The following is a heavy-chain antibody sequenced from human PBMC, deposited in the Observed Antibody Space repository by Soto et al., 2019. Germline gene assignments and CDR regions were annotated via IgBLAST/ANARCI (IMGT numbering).Heavy chain of an antibody. J-gene: IGHJ5*02. V-gene: IGHV4-4*02. CDR3: VEEIGTAGANNYFDP. Sequence: SETLSLTCGVSGGTVASSDWWSWVRQSPGRGLEWIGNVYHTGDANFNRSLQSRVTFSVDKSNSQFSLRLTSVTAADTAVYFCVEEIGTAGANNYFDPWGPGTLVTVSS. D-gene: IGHD2-21*02. CDR2: VYHTGDA. CDR1: GGTVASSDW.